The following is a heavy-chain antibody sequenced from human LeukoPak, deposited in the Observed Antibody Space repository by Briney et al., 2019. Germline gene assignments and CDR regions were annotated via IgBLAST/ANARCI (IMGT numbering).Heavy chain of an antibody. CDR3: ARPPGDFGDYLSDPVFFDY. Sequence: PGGSLRLSCAASGFTFSSYAMNWVRQAPGRGLEWVSHISGSGISTYYADSVKGRFTISRDNYENTLYLQMNSLRAEDTAVYYCARPPGDFGDYLSDPVFFDYWGQGTLVTVSS. CDR2: ISGSGIST. J-gene: IGHJ4*02. D-gene: IGHD4-17*01. V-gene: IGHV3-23*01. CDR1: GFTFSSYA.